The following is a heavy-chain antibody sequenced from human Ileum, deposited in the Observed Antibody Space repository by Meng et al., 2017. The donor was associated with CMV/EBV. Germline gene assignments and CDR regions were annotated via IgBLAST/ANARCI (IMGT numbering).Heavy chain of an antibody. CDR3: ASRQLDCSSTSCDY. V-gene: IGHV1-69*02. CDR2: IIPILGRA. D-gene: IGHD2-2*01. Sequence: SAKVSCKAAGGTFSSYTISWVRQAPGQGREWMGRIIPILGRANYAQKFQGRVTITADKSTSTAYMELSSLRSEDTAVYYCASRQLDCSSTSCDYWGQGTLVTVSS. CDR1: GGTFSSYT. J-gene: IGHJ4*02.